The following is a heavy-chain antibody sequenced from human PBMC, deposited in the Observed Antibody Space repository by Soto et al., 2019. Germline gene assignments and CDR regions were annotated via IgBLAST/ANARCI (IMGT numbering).Heavy chain of an antibody. CDR1: GFTFSNAW. D-gene: IGHD6-25*01. J-gene: IGHJ5*02. V-gene: IGHV3-15*07. CDR2: IKSKTDGGTT. CDR3: TTDPGYRLYNWFDP. Sequence: EVQLVESGGGLVKPGGSLRLSCAASGFTFSNAWMNWVRQAPGKGLEWVGRIKSKTDGGTTDYAAPVKGRFTISRDDSKNTLYLQMNSLKTEDTVVYYCTTDPGYRLYNWFDPWGQGTLVTVSS.